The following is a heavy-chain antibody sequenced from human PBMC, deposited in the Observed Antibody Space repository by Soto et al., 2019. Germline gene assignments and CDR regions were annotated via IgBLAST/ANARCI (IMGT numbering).Heavy chain of an antibody. CDR1: GGTFSSYT. J-gene: IGHJ6*02. D-gene: IGHD6-13*01. CDR2: IIPILGIA. CDR3: ARDDADPGIAAAGKVYYYGMDV. V-gene: IGHV1-69*08. Sequence: QVQLVQSGAEVKKPGSSVKVSCKASGGTFSSYTISWVRQAPGQGLEWMGRIIPILGIANYAQKFQGRVTITADKSTSTAYMELSSLRSEDTAVYYCARDDADPGIAAAGKVYYYGMDVWGQGTTVTVSS.